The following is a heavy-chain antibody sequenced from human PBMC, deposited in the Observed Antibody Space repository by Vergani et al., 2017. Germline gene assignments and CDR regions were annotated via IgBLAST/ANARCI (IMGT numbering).Heavy chain of an antibody. CDR2: INHSGST. CDR3: ARGLLLSSGYYRDY. Sequence: VQLVESGGGLIQPGGSLRLSCAASGFTVSSNYMSWIRQPPGKGLEWIGEINHSGSTNYNPSLKSRVTISVDTSKNQFSLKLSSVTAADTAVYYCARGLLLSSGYYRDYWGQGTLVTVSS. J-gene: IGHJ4*02. D-gene: IGHD3-22*01. CDR1: GFTVSSNY. V-gene: IGHV4-34*01.